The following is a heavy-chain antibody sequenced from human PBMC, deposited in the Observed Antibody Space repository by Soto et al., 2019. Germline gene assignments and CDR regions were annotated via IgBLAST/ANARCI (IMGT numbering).Heavy chain of an antibody. CDR1: GGSISSSNW. D-gene: IGHD7-27*01. CDR2: IYHSGST. Sequence: SETLSLTCAVSGGSISSSNWWSWVRQPPGKGLEWIGEIYHSGSTNYNPSLKSRVTISVDKSKNQFSLKLSSVTAADTAVYYCARAETGDVGYNPYFDYWGQGTLVTVSS. V-gene: IGHV4-4*02. J-gene: IGHJ4*02. CDR3: ARAETGDVGYNPYFDY.